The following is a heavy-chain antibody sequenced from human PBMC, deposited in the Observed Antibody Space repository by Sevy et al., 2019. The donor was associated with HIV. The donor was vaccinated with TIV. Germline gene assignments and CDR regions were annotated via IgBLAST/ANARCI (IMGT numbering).Heavy chain of an antibody. CDR1: GFTFSKYS. Sequence: GGSLRLSCAASGFTFSKYSMSWVRQPPGKGLEWVSTLSFGCGEINYADSVKGRFTISRDNSKSSVYQQMSNLRPEDTAVYYCAREGCTKPHDYWGQGTLVTVSS. J-gene: IGHJ4*02. D-gene: IGHD2-8*01. CDR2: LSFGCGEI. V-gene: IGHV3-23*01. CDR3: AREGCTKPHDY.